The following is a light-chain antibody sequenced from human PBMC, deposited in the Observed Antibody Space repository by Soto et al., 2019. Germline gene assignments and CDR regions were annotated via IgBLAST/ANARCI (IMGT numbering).Light chain of an antibody. J-gene: IGLJ1*01. V-gene: IGLV2-8*01. CDR1: SSDVGAYNY. CDR3: SSYAGSDNYV. CDR2: EVS. Sequence: QCVLSQPPSASGSPVQSVSISCTGTSSDVGAYNYVFWYQQHPGKAPKLIVYEVSKRPSGVPDRVSGSKSGNAASLTVSGLQAEDEADYYCSSYAGSDNYVFGTGNKVTVL.